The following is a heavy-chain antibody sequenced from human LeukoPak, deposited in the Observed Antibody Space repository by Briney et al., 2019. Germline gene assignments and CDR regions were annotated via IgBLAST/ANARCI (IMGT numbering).Heavy chain of an antibody. V-gene: IGHV1-69*05. CDR1: GGTFSSYA. D-gene: IGHD3-3*01. J-gene: IGHJ4*02. Sequence: SVTVSCKASGGTFSSYAISWVRQAPGQGLEWMGGIIPIFGTANYAQKFQGRVTITTDESTSTAYMELSSLRSEDTAVYYCASGNYDFWSGYHPFDYWGQGTLVTVSS. CDR2: IIPIFGTA. CDR3: ASGNYDFWSGYHPFDY.